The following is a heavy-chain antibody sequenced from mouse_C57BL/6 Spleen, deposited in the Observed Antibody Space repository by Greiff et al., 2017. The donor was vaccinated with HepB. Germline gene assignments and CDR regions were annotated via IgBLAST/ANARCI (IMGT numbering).Heavy chain of an antibody. CDR2: ISSGGDYI. CDR3: TRVTESYYYAMDY. D-gene: IGHD2-1*01. CDR1: GFTFSSYA. Sequence: EVQLVESGAGLVKPGGSLKLSCAASGFTFSSYAMSWVRQTPEKRLEWVAYISSGGDYIYYADTVKGRITISRDDARNTLYLQMSSMKSDDTAMYYCTRVTESYYYAMDYWGQGTSVTVSS. J-gene: IGHJ4*01. V-gene: IGHV5-9-1*02.